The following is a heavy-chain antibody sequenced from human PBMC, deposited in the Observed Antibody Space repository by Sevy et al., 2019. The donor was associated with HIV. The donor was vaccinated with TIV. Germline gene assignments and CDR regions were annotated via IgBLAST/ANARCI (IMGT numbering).Heavy chain of an antibody. CDR1: GFTFSSYS. J-gene: IGHJ5*02. D-gene: IGHD3-3*01. V-gene: IGHV3-48*01. Sequence: GGSLRLSCAASGFTFSSYSMNWVRQAPGRGVEWVSYISSSSSTIYYADSVKGRFTISRDNAKNSLYLQMNSLRAEDTAVYYCARGYDFWSGYYFRWFDPWGQGTLVTVSS. CDR2: ISSSSSTI. CDR3: ARGYDFWSGYYFRWFDP.